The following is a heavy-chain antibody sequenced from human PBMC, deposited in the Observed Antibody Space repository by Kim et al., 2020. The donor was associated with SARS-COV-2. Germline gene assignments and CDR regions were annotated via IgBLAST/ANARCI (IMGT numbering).Heavy chain of an antibody. D-gene: IGHD2-2*01. J-gene: IGHJ6*02. V-gene: IGHV3-30*18. CDR3: AKRDCSSTSCYGYYYYGMDV. CDR2: ISYDGSNK. CDR1: GFTFSSYG. Sequence: GGSLRLSCAASGFTFSSYGMHWVRQAPGKGLEWVAVISYDGSNKYYADSVKGRFTISRDNSKNTLYLQMNSLRAEDTAVYYCAKRDCSSTSCYGYYYYGMDVWGQGTTFTVSS.